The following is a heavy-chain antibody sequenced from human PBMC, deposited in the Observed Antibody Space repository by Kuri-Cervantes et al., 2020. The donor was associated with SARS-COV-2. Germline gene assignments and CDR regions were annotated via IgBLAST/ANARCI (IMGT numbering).Heavy chain of an antibody. CDR1: GYTFTSYG. D-gene: IGHD4-17*01. J-gene: IGHJ5*02. V-gene: IGHV1-18*01. Sequence: ASVKVSCKASGYTFTSYGISWVRQAPGQGLEWMEWISAYNGNTNYAQKLQGRVTMTEDTSTDTAYMELSSLRSEDTAVYYCATALAVTMNWFDPWGQGTLVTVSS. CDR2: ISAYNGNT. CDR3: ATALAVTMNWFDP.